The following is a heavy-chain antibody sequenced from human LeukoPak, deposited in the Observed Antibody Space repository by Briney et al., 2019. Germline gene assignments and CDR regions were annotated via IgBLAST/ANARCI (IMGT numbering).Heavy chain of an antibody. Sequence: GGSLRLSCAASGFTFSSYSMNWVRQAPGKGLEWVSYISSSRTIYYADSVKGRFTISRDNAKNSLYLQMNSLRAEDTAVYYCARLKYCSSTSCYAVYFDYWGQGTLVTVSS. CDR1: GFTFSSYS. V-gene: IGHV3-48*04. D-gene: IGHD2-2*01. CDR3: ARLKYCSSTSCYAVYFDY. CDR2: ISSSRTI. J-gene: IGHJ4*02.